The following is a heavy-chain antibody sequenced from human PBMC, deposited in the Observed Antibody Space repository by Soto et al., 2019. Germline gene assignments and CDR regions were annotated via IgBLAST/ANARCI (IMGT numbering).Heavy chain of an antibody. D-gene: IGHD2-21*01. Sequence: GGSLRLSCVASGFTFSDYYMTWIRKARGKGLEWVSHISDSGTSIYYADPVKGRFTLSRDSANKSLYLHMNSLRVEDTAVYYCARDTAFVACGFFDLWGQGTLVTVSS. J-gene: IGHJ5*02. CDR1: GFTFSDYY. CDR2: ISDSGTSI. CDR3: ARDTAFVACGFFDL. V-gene: IGHV3-11*01.